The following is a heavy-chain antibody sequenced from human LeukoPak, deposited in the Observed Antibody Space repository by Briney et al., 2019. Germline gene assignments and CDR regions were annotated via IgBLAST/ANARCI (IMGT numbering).Heavy chain of an antibody. V-gene: IGHV4-59*01. J-gene: IGHJ6*02. CDR2: VYSTGDT. CDR3: AGGVRERLGAAIDHYYYALHF. CDR1: GASINNYF. D-gene: IGHD1-26*01. Sequence: SETLSLTCTVSGASINNYFWNWIRQSPGKGLEWIGSVYSTGDTNYNPALRGRVTIVVDMSENRFSLNVDSVTAADTAIYFCAGGVRERLGAAIDHYYYALHFWGRGTTVTVSS.